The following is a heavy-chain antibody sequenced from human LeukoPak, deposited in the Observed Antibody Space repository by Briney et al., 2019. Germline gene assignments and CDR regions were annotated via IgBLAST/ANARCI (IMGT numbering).Heavy chain of an antibody. CDR2: IYYSGST. D-gene: IGHD3-22*01. CDR3: ARYDSSGYSFDY. CDR1: GGSISSGDYY. J-gene: IGHJ4*02. V-gene: IGHV4-30-4*01. Sequence: SETLSLTCTVSGGSISSGDYYWSRIRQPPGKGLEWIGYIYYSGSTYYNPPLKSRVTISVDTSKNQFSLKLSSVTAADTAVYYCARYDSSGYSFDYWGQGTLVTVSS.